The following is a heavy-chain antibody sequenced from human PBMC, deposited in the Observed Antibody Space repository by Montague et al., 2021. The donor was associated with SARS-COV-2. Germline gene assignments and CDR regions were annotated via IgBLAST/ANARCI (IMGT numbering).Heavy chain of an antibody. V-gene: IGHV4-59*01. J-gene: IGHJ6*02. D-gene: IGHD2-15*01. CDR2: INYSRST. Sequence: SETLSLTCTVSGGSISSYYWSWIRQPPGKRLEWIGYINYSRSTNYNPSLKSRVTISVDTSKNQFSLKLSSVTAADTAVYYCASDKVAAGMDVWGQGTTVTVSS. CDR3: ASDKVAAGMDV. CDR1: GGSISSYY.